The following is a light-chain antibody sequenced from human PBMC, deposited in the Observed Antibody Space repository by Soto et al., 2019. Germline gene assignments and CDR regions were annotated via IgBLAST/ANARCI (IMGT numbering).Light chain of an antibody. CDR1: QSISDT. Sequence: EIVMTHSPATLSVSPEGRATLSCRASQSISDTLAWYQQKPGHAPRLLIHGPSTRAPGFPARFSGSGSGTAFTLTISSLQSADFAVYYCQQYDNWPWTFGQGTKVEFK. CDR3: QQYDNWPWT. J-gene: IGKJ1*01. CDR2: GPS. V-gene: IGKV3-15*01.